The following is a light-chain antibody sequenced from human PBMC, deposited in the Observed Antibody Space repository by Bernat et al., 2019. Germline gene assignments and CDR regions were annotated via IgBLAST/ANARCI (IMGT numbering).Light chain of an antibody. V-gene: IGKV3-20*01. CDR1: QSVSSTY. CDR2: DAS. Sequence: EIVLTQSPGTLSLSPGERATLSCRASQSVSSTYLAWYQQKPCQAPRLLMYDASSRATGIPDRFSGSGSGTDFTLTISRLEPDDFAVFYCQHYGSSPYTFGQGTKLEIK. J-gene: IGKJ2*01. CDR3: QHYGSSPYT.